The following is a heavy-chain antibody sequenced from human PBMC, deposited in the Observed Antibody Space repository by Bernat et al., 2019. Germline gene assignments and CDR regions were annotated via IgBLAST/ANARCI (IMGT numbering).Heavy chain of an antibody. CDR3: AKDYCGGDCYTYYYYGIDV. J-gene: IGHJ6*02. CDR2: ISWDGGST. Sequence: EVQLVESGGVVVQPGGSLRLSCAASGFTFDDYTMHWVRQAPGKGLEWVSLISWDGGSTYYADSVKGRFTISRDNSKNSLYLQMNSLRTEDTALYYCAKDYCGGDCYTYYYYGIDVWGQGTTVTVSS. D-gene: IGHD2-21*02. CDR1: GFTFDDYT. V-gene: IGHV3-43*01.